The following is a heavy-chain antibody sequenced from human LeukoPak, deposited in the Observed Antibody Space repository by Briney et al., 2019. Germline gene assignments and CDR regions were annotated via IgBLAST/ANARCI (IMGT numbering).Heavy chain of an antibody. Sequence: SVNVSCKASGFTFTRSAMQWVRQARGHRLEWIGWIVVGSGNTNYAQKFQERVTITRDMSTSKAYMELSSLRSEDTAVYSCAAADYYDSSGYYPYAFHIWGQGTMVTVSS. CDR1: GFTFTRSA. V-gene: IGHV1-58*02. D-gene: IGHD3-22*01. CDR3: AAADYYDSSGYYPYAFHI. CDR2: IVVGSGNT. J-gene: IGHJ3*02.